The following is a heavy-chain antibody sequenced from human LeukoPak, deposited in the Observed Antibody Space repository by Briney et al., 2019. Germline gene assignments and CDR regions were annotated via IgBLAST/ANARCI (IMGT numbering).Heavy chain of an antibody. CDR1: GYTFTSYD. CDR3: ATVPLYSGSKGYFDY. D-gene: IGHD1-26*01. J-gene: IGHJ4*02. CDR2: MNPNSGNT. Sequence: ASVKVSCKASGYTFTSYDINWVRQATGQGLEWMGWMNPNSGNTGYAQKFQGRVTMTEDTSTDTAYMELSSLRSEDTAVYYCATVPLYSGSKGYFDYWGQGTLVTVSS. V-gene: IGHV1-8*01.